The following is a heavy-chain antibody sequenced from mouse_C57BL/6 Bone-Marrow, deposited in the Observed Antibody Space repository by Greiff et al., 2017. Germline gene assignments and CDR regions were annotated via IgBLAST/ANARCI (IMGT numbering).Heavy chain of an antibody. CDR1: GYTFTSYW. CDR2: IYPGSGST. J-gene: IGHJ3*01. V-gene: IGHV1-55*01. D-gene: IGHD1-1*01. Sequence: QVQLQQPGAELVKPGASVKMSCKASGYTFTSYWITWVKQRPGQGLEWIGDIYPGSGSTNYNEKFKSKATLTVDTSSSTAYMQLSSLPSEDSAVYYCARYYYGSRPWFAYWGQGTLVTVSA. CDR3: ARYYYGSRPWFAY.